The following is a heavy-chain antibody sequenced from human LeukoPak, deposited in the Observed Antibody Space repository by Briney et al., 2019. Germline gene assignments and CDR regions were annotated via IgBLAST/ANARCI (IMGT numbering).Heavy chain of an antibody. Sequence: SETLSLTCAVYGGSFSGYYWSWIRQPPGKGLEWIGEINHNGSTNYNPSLKSRVTISVDTSKNQFSLKLSSVTAADTAVYYCARHSDIVVVPAAILDYWGQGTLVTVSS. CDR3: ARHSDIVVVPAAILDY. V-gene: IGHV4-34*01. J-gene: IGHJ4*02. CDR2: INHNGST. D-gene: IGHD2-2*02. CDR1: GGSFSGYY.